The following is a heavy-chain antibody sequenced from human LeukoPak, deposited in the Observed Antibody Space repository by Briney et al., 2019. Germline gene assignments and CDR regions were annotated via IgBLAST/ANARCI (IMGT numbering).Heavy chain of an antibody. CDR2: ISAYNGNT. CDR1: SYTFTSYG. Sequence: GASVKVSCKASSYTFTSYGISWVRQAPGQGLEWMGWISAYNGNTNYAQKLQGRVTMTTDTSTSTAYMELRSLRSDDTAVYYCARDLSGAASGAGDYWGQGTLVTVSS. V-gene: IGHV1-18*01. CDR3: ARDLSGAASGAGDY. J-gene: IGHJ4*02. D-gene: IGHD3-16*01.